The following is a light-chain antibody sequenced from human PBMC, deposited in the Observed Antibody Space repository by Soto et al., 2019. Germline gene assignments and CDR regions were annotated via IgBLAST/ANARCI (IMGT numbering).Light chain of an antibody. J-gene: IGKJ4*01. CDR2: GVS. CDR1: QSVSSNY. CDR3: QQYFTSPLT. V-gene: IGKV3-20*01. Sequence: VVVTQSPGTLSLSPGESATLSCRASQSVSSNYLAWYQQKPGQAPRLLIYGVSTRATGIPDRFSGSGSGTDFSLTISRLEPEDFALYYCQQYFTSPLTFGGGTKVDIK.